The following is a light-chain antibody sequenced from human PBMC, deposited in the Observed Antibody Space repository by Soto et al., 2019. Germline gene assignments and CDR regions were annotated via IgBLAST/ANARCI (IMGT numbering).Light chain of an antibody. V-gene: IGLV4-69*01. Sequence: QLVPTQSPSASASLGASVKLTCTLSSGHSSYAIAWHQQQPEKGPRYLMKLNSDGSHSKGDGIPDRLSGSSSGAERYLTISSLQSEDEADYYCQTWGTGIVVFGGGTKLTVL. CDR1: SGHSSYA. CDR3: QTWGTGIVV. CDR2: LNSDGSH. J-gene: IGLJ2*01.